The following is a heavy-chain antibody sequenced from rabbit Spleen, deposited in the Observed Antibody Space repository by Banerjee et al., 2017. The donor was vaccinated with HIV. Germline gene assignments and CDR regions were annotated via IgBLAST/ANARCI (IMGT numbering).Heavy chain of an antibody. CDR2: IDVTKSGST. CDR3: VRDAAGREDFNL. Sequence: QEQLEESGGDLVKPGASLTLSCTASGFSFSNKAVMCWVRQAPGKGLEWIACIDVTKSGSTYYASWAKGRLTISKTSSTTVTLQMTSLTAADTATYFCVRDAAGREDFNLWGQGTLVTVS. D-gene: IGHD4-2*01. V-gene: IGHV1S45*01. CDR1: GFSFSNKAV. J-gene: IGHJ4*01.